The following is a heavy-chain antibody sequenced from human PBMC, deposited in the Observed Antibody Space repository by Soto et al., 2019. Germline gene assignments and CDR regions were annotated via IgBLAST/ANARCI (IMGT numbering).Heavy chain of an antibody. CDR1: GFTVDDYA. Sequence: EVQLVESGGGLLQPGRSLRLSCAASGFTVDDYAMQWVRQASGKGLEWVSGISWNSGRIGYADSVKGRFTISRDNAKISLNLQMNRLRAEDTALYYCARAVREVRRMDAFDIWGQGTMVTVSS. D-gene: IGHD1-26*01. CDR2: ISWNSGRI. J-gene: IGHJ3*02. CDR3: ARAVREVRRMDAFDI. V-gene: IGHV3-9*01.